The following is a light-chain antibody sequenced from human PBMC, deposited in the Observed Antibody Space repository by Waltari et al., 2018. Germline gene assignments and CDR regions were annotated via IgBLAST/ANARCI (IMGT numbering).Light chain of an antibody. CDR2: SDD. V-gene: IGLV3-1*01. CDR1: GLGDKY. Sequence: SYELTQPPSVSVSPGQTATITCSGDGLGDKYVWWYQQKPGQSPVEVIDSDDKRPSGIPGRFSGSNSGNTATLTIGGTKTTDEGDYYCQAWDDTTVVFGAGTKVTV. CDR3: QAWDDTTVV. J-gene: IGLJ2*01.